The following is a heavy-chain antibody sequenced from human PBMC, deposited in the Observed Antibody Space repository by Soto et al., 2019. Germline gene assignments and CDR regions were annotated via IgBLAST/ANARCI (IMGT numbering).Heavy chain of an antibody. CDR2: IIPIFGTA. J-gene: IGHJ4*02. Sequence: SVKVSCKASGGTFSSYAISWVRQAPGQGLEWMGGIIPIFGTANYAQKFQGRVTITADESTSTAYMELSSLRSEDTAVYYCARVVAPYYYDSSGYYLAYWGQGTLVTVSS. CDR1: GGTFSSYA. D-gene: IGHD3-22*01. CDR3: ARVVAPYYYDSSGYYLAY. V-gene: IGHV1-69*13.